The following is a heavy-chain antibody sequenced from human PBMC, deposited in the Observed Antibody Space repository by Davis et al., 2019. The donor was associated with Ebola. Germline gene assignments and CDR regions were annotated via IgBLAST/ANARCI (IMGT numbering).Heavy chain of an antibody. V-gene: IGHV3-74*01. CDR1: GFTFSSYW. D-gene: IGHD1-1*01. CDR2: INSDGSST. J-gene: IGHJ4*02. Sequence: PGGSLRLSCAASGFTFSSYWMHWVRQAPGKGLVWVSRINSDGSSTSYADSVKGRFTISRDNAKNSLYLQMNSLRAEDTAVYYCGREFGGGYNWNDGWGGAFDYWGQGTLVTVSS. CDR3: GREFGGGYNWNDGWGGAFDY.